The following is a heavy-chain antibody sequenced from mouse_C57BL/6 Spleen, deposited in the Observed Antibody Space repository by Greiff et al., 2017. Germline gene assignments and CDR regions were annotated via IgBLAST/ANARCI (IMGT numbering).Heavy chain of an antibody. CDR1: GYAFSSYW. CDR2: IYPGDGDT. Sequence: QVQLQQSGAELVKPGASVKISCKASGYAFSSYWMNWVKQRPGKGLEWIGQIYPGDGDTNYNGKFKGKATLTADKSSSTAYMQLSSLTSEDSAVYFCASPLYYYGSSSFAYWGQGTLVTVSA. CDR3: ASPLYYYGSSSFAY. D-gene: IGHD1-1*01. J-gene: IGHJ3*01. V-gene: IGHV1-80*01.